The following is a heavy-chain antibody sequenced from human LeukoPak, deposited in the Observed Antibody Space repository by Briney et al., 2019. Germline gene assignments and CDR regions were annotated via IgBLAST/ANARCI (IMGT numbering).Heavy chain of an antibody. D-gene: IGHD6-13*01. V-gene: IGHV3-7*01. J-gene: IGHJ4*02. Sequence: GGSLRLSCTASGFTFTNYWMSWVRQAPGKGLEWVANIKEDETEIRYLDSVKGRFTISGDNAKNSLYLQMDSLRAKDTAVYYCARVGSSWDILDYWGQGTLVTVSS. CDR2: IKEDETEI. CDR1: GFTFTNYW. CDR3: ARVGSSWDILDY.